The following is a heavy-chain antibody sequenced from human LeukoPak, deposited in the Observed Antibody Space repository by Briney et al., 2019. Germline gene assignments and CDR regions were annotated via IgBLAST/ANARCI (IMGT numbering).Heavy chain of an antibody. CDR3: ARGGISRAAAGTVH. CDR1: GFTFSSYT. Sequence: PTGGSLRLSCAASGFTFSSYTIHWVRQPPGKGLEWVAVISFDGSNKYYADSVKGRFTISRDNSKNTLYLQMNSLRAEDTAVYYCARGGISRAAAGTVHWGQGTLVTVSS. J-gene: IGHJ4*02. CDR2: ISFDGSNK. D-gene: IGHD6-13*01. V-gene: IGHV3-30-3*01.